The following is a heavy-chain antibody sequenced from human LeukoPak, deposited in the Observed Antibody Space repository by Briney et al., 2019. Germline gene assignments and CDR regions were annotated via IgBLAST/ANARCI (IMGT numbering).Heavy chain of an antibody. CDR1: GGSINSSNYY. V-gene: IGHV4-39*07. Sequence: SETLSLTCTVSGGSINSSNYYWGWIRQPPGKGLEWIGSIYYSGSTYYNPSLKSRVTISVDRSKNQFSLKLSSVTAADTAVYYCARVSYCSSTSCFDAFDIWGQGTMVTVSS. CDR2: IYYSGST. CDR3: ARVSYCSSTSCFDAFDI. J-gene: IGHJ3*02. D-gene: IGHD2-2*01.